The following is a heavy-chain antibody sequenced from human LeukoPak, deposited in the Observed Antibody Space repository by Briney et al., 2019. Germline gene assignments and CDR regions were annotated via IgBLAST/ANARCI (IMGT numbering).Heavy chain of an antibody. Sequence: GGSLRLSCVASGFSLSDYYMSWIRQAPGKGLEWVSYIGSTIYYADSVKGRFTISRDNSKNTVYLQMNSLKAEDTAVYYCARVHYYGSGSYYDMRGPGTLVTVST. CDR3: ARVHYYGSGSYYDM. CDR2: IGSTI. CDR1: GFSLSDYY. V-gene: IGHV3-11*01. D-gene: IGHD3-10*01. J-gene: IGHJ4*02.